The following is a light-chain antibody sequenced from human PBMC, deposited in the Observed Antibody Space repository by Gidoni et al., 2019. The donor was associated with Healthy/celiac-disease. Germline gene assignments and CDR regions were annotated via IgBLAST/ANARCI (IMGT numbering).Light chain of an antibody. V-gene: IGKV1-27*01. CDR3: QKYNSAPRN. CDR1: QGISNS. Sequence: DIQMTQSPSSLSASVGDRVTSTCRASQGISNSLAWYQQKPGKVPKLLIYAASTLQSGVTSQFSGSGSGTDFTLTISSLQPEDVATYYCQKYNSAPRNFGPGTKVDIK. CDR2: AAS. J-gene: IGKJ3*01.